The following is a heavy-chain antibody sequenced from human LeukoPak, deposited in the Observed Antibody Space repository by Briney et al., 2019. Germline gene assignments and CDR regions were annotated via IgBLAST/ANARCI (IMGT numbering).Heavy chain of an antibody. CDR2: IYYSGST. D-gene: IGHD1-7*01. J-gene: IGHJ3*02. Sequence: SETLSLTCTVSGGSISSGDYYWSWIRQPPGKGLEWIGYIYYSGSTYYNPSLKSRVTISVDTSKNQFSLKQSSVTAADTAVYYCARVYWNYAFDIWGQGTMVTVSS. CDR3: ARVYWNYAFDI. CDR1: GGSISSGDYY. V-gene: IGHV4-30-4*08.